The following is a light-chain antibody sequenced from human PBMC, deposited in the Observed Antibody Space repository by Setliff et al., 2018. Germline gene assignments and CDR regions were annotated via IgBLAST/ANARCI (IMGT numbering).Light chain of an antibody. CDR1: SSNIGSNT. Sequence: QSVLTQPPSVSATPGQRVTISCSGSSSNIGSNTVHWYQQFPGTAPKLLIYNNDQRPSGVPDRFSGSKSGTSASLAISGLQSEDEASYYCATGDGSFSGGLFGGGTK. CDR2: NND. V-gene: IGLV1-44*01. J-gene: IGLJ3*02. CDR3: ATGDGSFSGGL.